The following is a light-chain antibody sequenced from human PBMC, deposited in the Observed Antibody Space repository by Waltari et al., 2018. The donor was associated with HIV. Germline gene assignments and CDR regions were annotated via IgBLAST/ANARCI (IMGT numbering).Light chain of an antibody. CDR2: EVS. V-gene: IGLV2-14*01. CDR1: SSDVGDYNY. J-gene: IGLJ1*01. CDR3: SSYTSRAVSTYV. Sequence: QSALTQPASVSGSPGQSITISCIGTSSDVGDYNYVSWYQQHPGQAPKVMIYEVSNRPSGISDRFSGSKSGNTASLTISGLQAEDEADYYCSSYTSRAVSTYVFGTGTKVTVL.